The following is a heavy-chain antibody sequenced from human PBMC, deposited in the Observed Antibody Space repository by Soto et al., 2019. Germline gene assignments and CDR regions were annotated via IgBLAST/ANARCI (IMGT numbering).Heavy chain of an antibody. CDR1: GGSISSGGYY. CDR2: IYYSGST. Sequence: SETLSLTCTVSGGSISSGGYYWSWIRQHPGKSLEWIGYIYYSGSTYYNPSLKSRVTISVDTSKNQFSLKLSSVTAADTAVYYCARTSVTLWFGESTRYYFDYWGQGTLVTVSS. V-gene: IGHV4-31*03. CDR3: ARTSVTLWFGESTRYYFDY. J-gene: IGHJ4*02. D-gene: IGHD3-10*01.